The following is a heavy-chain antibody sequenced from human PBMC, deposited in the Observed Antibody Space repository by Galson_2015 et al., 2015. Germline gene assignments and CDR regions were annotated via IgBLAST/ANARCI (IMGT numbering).Heavy chain of an antibody. CDR2: IGTAGDP. V-gene: IGHV3-13*05. D-gene: IGHD3-22*01. J-gene: IGHJ3*02. CDR3: ARGYYYDSSGYYDDALDI. CDR1: GFTFGSYD. Sequence: SMRLSCAASGFTFGSYDMHWVRHATGDGLEWVSAIGTAGDPYYPGSVKGRFTISRENAKNSLYLQMNSLRAGDTAVYYCARGYYYDSSGYYDDALDIWGQGTMVTVSS.